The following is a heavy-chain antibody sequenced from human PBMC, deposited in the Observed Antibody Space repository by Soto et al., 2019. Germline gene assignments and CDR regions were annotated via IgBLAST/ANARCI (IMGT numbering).Heavy chain of an antibody. CDR3: ARRGAYYDFWSGTLGAFDI. V-gene: IGHV1-2*02. Sequence: QVQLVQSGAEVKKPGASVNVSCKASGYTFTGYYMHWVRQAPGQGLEWMGLINPNSGGTNDAQKFQGGVTMTRDTCISTDYMELSRLRSDDTAVYYCARRGAYYDFWSGTLGAFDIWGQGTMVTVSS. CDR1: GYTFTGYY. D-gene: IGHD3-3*01. CDR2: INPNSGGT. J-gene: IGHJ3*02.